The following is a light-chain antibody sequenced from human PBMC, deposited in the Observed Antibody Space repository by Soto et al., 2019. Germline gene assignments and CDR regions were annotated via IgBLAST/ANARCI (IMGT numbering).Light chain of an antibody. Sequence: QSVLTQPASVSVSPGQSITRSCSGTSSDVGSYDHVAWYQQFPGKTPKLMIYEVSNRPSGVSSRFSGSKSGNTASLTISGLQAEDEADYYCISYTGSSTSYVFGSGTKAPS. CDR1: SSDVGSYDH. CDR2: EVS. V-gene: IGLV2-14*01. J-gene: IGLJ1*01. CDR3: ISYTGSSTSYV.